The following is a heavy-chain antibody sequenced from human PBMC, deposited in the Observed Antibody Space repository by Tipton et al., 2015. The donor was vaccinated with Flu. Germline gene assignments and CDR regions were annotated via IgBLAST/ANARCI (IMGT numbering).Heavy chain of an antibody. J-gene: IGHJ3*02. CDR1: GFNLSSYE. CDR3: AREYSSSSGDGYDI. CDR2: ISNSGSRI. D-gene: IGHD6-6*01. Sequence: AASGFNLSSYEMNWVRQAPGKGLEWVSYISNSGSRIYYADSVKGRFTISRDNAKNSLYLQMNSLRAEDTAVHYCAREYSSSSGDGYDIWGQGTMVTVSS. V-gene: IGHV3-48*03.